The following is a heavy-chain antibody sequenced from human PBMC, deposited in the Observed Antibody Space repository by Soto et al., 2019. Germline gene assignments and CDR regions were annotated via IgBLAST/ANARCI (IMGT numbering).Heavy chain of an antibody. J-gene: IGHJ4*02. D-gene: IGHD1-26*01. CDR2: ISAYNGNT. CDR1: GYTFTSYG. V-gene: IGHV1-18*01. CDR3: ARGLGLYYFDY. Sequence: ASVKVSCKASGYTFTSYGISWVRQAPGQGLEWMGWISAYNGNTNYSQKFQGRVTITRDTYASTAYMELSSLRSEDTAVYYCARGLGLYYFDYWGQGTLVTVSS.